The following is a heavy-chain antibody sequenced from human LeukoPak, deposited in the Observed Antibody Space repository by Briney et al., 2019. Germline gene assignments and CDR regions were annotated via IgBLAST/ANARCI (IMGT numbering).Heavy chain of an antibody. D-gene: IGHD5-24*01. CDR3: ARDAEMTTIGHYFDY. V-gene: IGHV4-31*03. Sequence: PSETLSLTCTVSGGSINSGGYYWSWIRQRPGKGLEWIGNIYRSGSTYYNPSLKSRLRISVDTSENQFSLELNSVTAADTAVYYCARDAEMTTIGHYFDYWGQGSLVTVSS. CDR1: GGSINSGGYY. CDR2: IYRSGST. J-gene: IGHJ4*02.